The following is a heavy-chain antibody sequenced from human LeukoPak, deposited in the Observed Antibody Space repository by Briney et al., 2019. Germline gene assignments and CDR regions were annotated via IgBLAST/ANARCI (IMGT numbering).Heavy chain of an antibody. CDR1: GITFSSYA. CDR2: IIGSGGST. Sequence: GGSLRLSCAASGITFSSYAMNWVRQAPGKGLDWVSGIIGSGGSTYYADSVKGRFTISRDNSKNTLYLQMNSLRVEDTAVYYCAKDRSDSSRWYAGSHWGQGTLVTVSS. J-gene: IGHJ4*02. D-gene: IGHD6-13*01. CDR3: AKDRSDSSRWYAGSH. V-gene: IGHV3-23*01.